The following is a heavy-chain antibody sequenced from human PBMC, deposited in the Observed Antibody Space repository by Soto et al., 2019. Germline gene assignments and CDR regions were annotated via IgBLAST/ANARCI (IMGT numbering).Heavy chain of an antibody. CDR2: IIGSGGNT. D-gene: IGHD2-21*01. CDR1: GFTFSSYA. Sequence: GGSLRLSCAASGFTFSSYAMAWVRQAPGRGLEWVSVIIGSGGNTYSADSVKGRFTISRDNSKNTLYLQMNSLRAEDTAIYYCAKYTMTYYYYSCMDVWGKGTTVTVSS. CDR3: AKYTMTYYYYSCMDV. V-gene: IGHV3-23*01. J-gene: IGHJ6*03.